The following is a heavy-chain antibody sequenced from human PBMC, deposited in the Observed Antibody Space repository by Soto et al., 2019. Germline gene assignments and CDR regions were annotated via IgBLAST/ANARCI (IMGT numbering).Heavy chain of an antibody. D-gene: IGHD5-12*01. J-gene: IGHJ5*02. Sequence: QLQLQESGPVLVKPSETLSLTCTVSGGSISSSSYYWGWIRQPPGRGLEWIGSIYYSGSTYYNPSLKSRVTISVDTSKNQFSLKLSSVTAADTAVYYCARLGGYEGWFDPWGQGTLVTVSS. CDR1: GGSISSSSYY. CDR3: ARLGGYEGWFDP. CDR2: IYYSGST. V-gene: IGHV4-39*01.